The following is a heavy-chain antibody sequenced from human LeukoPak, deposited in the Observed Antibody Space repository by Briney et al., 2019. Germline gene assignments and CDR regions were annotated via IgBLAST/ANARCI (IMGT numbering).Heavy chain of an antibody. CDR3: ASLGYSSSWSP. CDR1: GFTFSSYE. J-gene: IGHJ5*02. D-gene: IGHD6-13*01. CDR2: ISSSGSTI. Sequence: GGSLRLSCAASGFTFSSYEMNWVRQAPGKGLEWVSYISSSGSTIYYADSVKGRFTISRDNAKNSLYLQMNSLRAEDTAVYYCASLGYSSSWSPWGQGTLVTVSS. V-gene: IGHV3-48*03.